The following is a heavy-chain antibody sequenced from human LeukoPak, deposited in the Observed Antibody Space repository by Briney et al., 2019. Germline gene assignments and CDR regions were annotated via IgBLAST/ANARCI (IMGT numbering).Heavy chain of an antibody. D-gene: IGHD6-13*01. V-gene: IGHV3-21*01. J-gene: IGHJ6*04. CDR1: GFTFSSYS. CDR2: ISSSSSYI. Sequence: GGFLRLSCAASGFTFSSYSMNWVRQAPGKGLEWVSSISSSSSYIYYADSVKGRFTISRDNAKNSLYLQMNSLRAEDTAVYYCARGIRAAAGKAVDVWGKGTTVTVSS. CDR3: ARGIRAAAGKAVDV.